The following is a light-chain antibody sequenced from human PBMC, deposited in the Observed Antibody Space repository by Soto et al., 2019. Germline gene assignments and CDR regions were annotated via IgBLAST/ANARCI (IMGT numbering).Light chain of an antibody. CDR3: SSYTTSSALV. J-gene: IGLJ2*01. V-gene: IGLV2-14*01. CDR1: SSDVGGYDY. Sequence: QSVLTQSASVSGSPGQSITIPCTGTSSDVGGYDYVSWYQQHPGKVPKLIIYEVIKRPSGVSHRFSGSKSGNTASLTISGLQTGDEADYYCSSYTTSSALVFGGGTKVTVL. CDR2: EVI.